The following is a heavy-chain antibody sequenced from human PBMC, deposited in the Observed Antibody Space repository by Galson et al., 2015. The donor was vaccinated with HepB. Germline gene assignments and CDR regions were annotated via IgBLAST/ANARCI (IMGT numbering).Heavy chain of an antibody. D-gene: IGHD5-12*01. CDR3: ATGLPHSGYADQFDY. J-gene: IGHJ4*02. CDR1: GSTLTELS. CDR2: FDPEDGET. V-gene: IGHV1-24*01. Sequence: SVKVSCKVSGSTLTELSMHWVRQAPGKGLEWMGGFDPEDGETIYAQKFQGRVTMTEDTSTDTAYMELSSLRSEDTAVYYCATGLPHSGYADQFDYWGQGTLVTVSS.